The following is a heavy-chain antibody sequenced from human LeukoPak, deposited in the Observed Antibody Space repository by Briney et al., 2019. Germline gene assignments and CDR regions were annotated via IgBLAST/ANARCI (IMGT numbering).Heavy chain of an antibody. CDR2: ISYDGSNK. CDR3: AKVERVHYGDALFAFDI. J-gene: IGHJ3*02. CDR1: GFTFSSYA. D-gene: IGHD4-17*01. Sequence: PGRSLRLSCAASGFTFSSYAMHWVRQAPGKGLEWVAVISYDGSNKYYADSVKGRFTISRVNAKNSLYLQMNSLRAEDTALYYCAKVERVHYGDALFAFDIWGQGTMVTVSS. V-gene: IGHV3-30-3*01.